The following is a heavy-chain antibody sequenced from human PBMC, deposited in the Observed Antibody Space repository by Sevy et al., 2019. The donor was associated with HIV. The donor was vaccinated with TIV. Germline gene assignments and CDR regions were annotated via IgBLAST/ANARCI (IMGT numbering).Heavy chain of an antibody. Sequence: ASVKVSCKASGYTFTSYGISWVRQAPGQGLEWMGWISAYNGNTNYAQKLQGRVTMTTDTSTSPAYMELRSLRSDDTAVYYCARVGPFMQQLVSDYWGQGTLVTVSS. V-gene: IGHV1-18*01. D-gene: IGHD6-13*01. J-gene: IGHJ4*02. CDR3: ARVGPFMQQLVSDY. CDR1: GYTFTSYG. CDR2: ISAYNGNT.